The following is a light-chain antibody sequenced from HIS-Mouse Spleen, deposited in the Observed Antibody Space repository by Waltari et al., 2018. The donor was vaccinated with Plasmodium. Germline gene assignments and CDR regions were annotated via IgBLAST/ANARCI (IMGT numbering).Light chain of an antibody. CDR2: EDS. V-gene: IGLV3-10*01. J-gene: IGLJ3*02. CDR3: YSTDSSGNHRV. CDR1: ALPKKY. Sequence: SYELPQHPSVPVSPGQTARITCSGEALPKKYAESYQQKSGQAPVLVIYEDSKRPSGIPERFSGSSSGTMATLTISGAQVEDEADYYCYSTDSSGNHRVFGGGTKLTVL.